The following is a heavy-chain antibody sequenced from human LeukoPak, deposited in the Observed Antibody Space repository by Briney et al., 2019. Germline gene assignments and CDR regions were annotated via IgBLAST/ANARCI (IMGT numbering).Heavy chain of an antibody. Sequence: GGSLRLSCAASGFTFSSYGMHWVRQAPGKGLEWVAFIRYDGSNKYYADSVKGRFTISRDNSKNTLYLQMNSLRAEDTAVYYCAKISNIVVVTYIDYWGQGTLVTVSS. V-gene: IGHV3-30*02. D-gene: IGHD2-21*02. J-gene: IGHJ4*02. CDR3: AKISNIVVVTYIDY. CDR2: IRYDGSNK. CDR1: GFTFSSYG.